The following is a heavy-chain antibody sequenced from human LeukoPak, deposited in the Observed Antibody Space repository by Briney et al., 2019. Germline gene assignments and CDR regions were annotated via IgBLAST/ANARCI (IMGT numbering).Heavy chain of an antibody. CDR3: ARRGGGLNWFDP. J-gene: IGHJ5*02. V-gene: IGHV4-39*01. CDR2: IYYSGST. D-gene: IGHD3-16*01. Sequence: SETLSLTCTVSGGSISSSSYYWGWIRQPPGKGLEWIGSIYYSGSTYYNPSLKSRVTISVDTSKNQFSLKLSSVTAADTAVYYGARRGGGLNWFDPWGQGTLVTVSS. CDR1: GGSISSSSYY.